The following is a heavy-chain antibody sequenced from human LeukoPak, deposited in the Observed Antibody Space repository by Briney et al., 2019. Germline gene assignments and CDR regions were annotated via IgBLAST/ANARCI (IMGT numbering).Heavy chain of an antibody. CDR1: GFTFSSYG. J-gene: IGHJ4*02. CDR3: ARAPYGSIAAAGTFDY. Sequence: GGSLRLSCAASGFTFSSYGMHWVRQAPGKGLEWVAFIRYDGNNKYYADSVKGRFTISRDNSKNTLYLQVNSPRAGDTAVYYCARAPYGSIAAAGTFDYWGQGTLVTVSS. D-gene: IGHD6-13*01. CDR2: IRYDGNNK. V-gene: IGHV3-30*02.